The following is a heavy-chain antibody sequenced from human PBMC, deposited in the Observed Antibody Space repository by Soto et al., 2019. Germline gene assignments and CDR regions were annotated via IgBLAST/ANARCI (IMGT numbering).Heavy chain of an antibody. CDR2: ISSSSSYI. Sequence: EVQLVESGGGLVKPGGSLRLSCAASGFTFSSYSMTWVRQAPGKGLEWVSSISSSSSYIYYADSVKGRFIISRDNAKNSLYLQMNSLRAEDTAVYYCAREGIAVAGYYFDYWGQGTLVTVSS. CDR1: GFTFSSYS. CDR3: AREGIAVAGYYFDY. D-gene: IGHD6-19*01. J-gene: IGHJ4*02. V-gene: IGHV3-21*01.